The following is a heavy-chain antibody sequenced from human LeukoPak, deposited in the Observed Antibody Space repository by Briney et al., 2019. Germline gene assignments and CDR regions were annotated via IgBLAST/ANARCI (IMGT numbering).Heavy chain of an antibody. V-gene: IGHV4-59*01. J-gene: IGHJ6*03. CDR1: GGSISSYY. Sequence: SETLSLTCIVSGGSISSYYWSWIRQPPGKGLEWIGYNYYSGSTNYNPSLKSRVTISVDTSKNQFSLKLNSVTAADTAVYYCARGTPSYYYYTDVWGKGTTVTVSS. CDR2: NYYSGST. CDR3: ARGTPSYYYYTDV. D-gene: IGHD4-23*01.